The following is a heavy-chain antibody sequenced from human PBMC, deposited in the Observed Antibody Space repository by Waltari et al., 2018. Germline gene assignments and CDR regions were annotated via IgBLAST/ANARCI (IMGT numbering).Heavy chain of an antibody. CDR3: VKVGAAAGTVDY. V-gene: IGHV3-30*18. CDR2: ISYDGSNK. J-gene: IGHJ4*02. D-gene: IGHD6-13*01. CDR1: GFTFSSYG. Sequence: QVQLVESGGGVVQPGRSLRLSCAASGFTFSSYGMHWVRQAPGKGLEWVAVISYDGSNKYYADSVKGRFTISRDNSKNTLYLQMNSLRAEDTAVYYCVKVGAAAGTVDYWGQGTLVTVSS.